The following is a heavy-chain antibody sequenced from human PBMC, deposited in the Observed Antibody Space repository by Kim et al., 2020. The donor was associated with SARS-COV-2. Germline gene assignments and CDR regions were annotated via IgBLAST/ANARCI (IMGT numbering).Heavy chain of an antibody. Sequence: SETLSLTCTVSGGSISSGSYYWSWIRQPAGKGLEWIGRIYTSGSTNYNPSLKSRVTISVDTSKNQFSLKLSSVTAADTAVYYCARHISSSWFHYYYYGMDVWGQGTTVTVSS. D-gene: IGHD6-13*01. J-gene: IGHJ6*02. CDR2: IYTSGST. CDR3: ARHISSSWFHYYYYGMDV. CDR1: GGSISSGSYY. V-gene: IGHV4-61*02.